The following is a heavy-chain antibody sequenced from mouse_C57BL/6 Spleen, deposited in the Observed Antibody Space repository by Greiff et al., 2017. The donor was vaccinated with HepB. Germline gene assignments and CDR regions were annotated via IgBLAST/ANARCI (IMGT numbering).Heavy chain of an antibody. D-gene: IGHD2-5*01. CDR3: ARAYYSNYDWYFDV. CDR1: GYTFTTYP. Sequence: VQLQESGAELVKPGASVKMSCKASGYTFTTYPIEWMKQNHGKSLEWIGNFHPYNDDTKYNEKFKGKATLTVEKSSSTVYLELSRLTSDDSAVYYCARAYYSNYDWYFDVWGTGTTVTVSS. CDR2: FHPYNDDT. V-gene: IGHV1-47*01. J-gene: IGHJ1*03.